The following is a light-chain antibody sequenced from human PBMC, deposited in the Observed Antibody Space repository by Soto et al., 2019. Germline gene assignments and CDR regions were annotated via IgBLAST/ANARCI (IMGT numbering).Light chain of an antibody. J-gene: IGLJ1*01. Sequence: QSALTQPASVSGSPGQSITISCTGTSSDVGGYNYVSWYQQHPGKAPKLLIYEVSNRPAGVSNRFSGSKSGNTASLTISGLQAEDEADSYCRSYTSRNIDYVFGTGTKLTFL. CDR3: RSYTSRNIDYV. V-gene: IGLV2-14*01. CDR2: EVS. CDR1: SSDVGGYNY.